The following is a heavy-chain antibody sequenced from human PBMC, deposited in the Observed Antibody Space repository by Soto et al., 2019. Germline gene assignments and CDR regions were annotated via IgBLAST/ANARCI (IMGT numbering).Heavy chain of an antibody. CDR1: GASISRYY. V-gene: IGHV4-59*08. CDR2: LYNTGST. J-gene: IGHJ6*02. CDR3: ARHVGDSSDYYLYYGMDV. Sequence: PSETLSLTCTVSGASISRYYWSWIRQSPGKGLEWIGYLYNTGSTIYNPSLKSRVTISVDTSKNQFSLKMNSVTAADTAVYYCARHVGDSSDYYLYYGMDVWGQGTTVTVSS. D-gene: IGHD3-22*01.